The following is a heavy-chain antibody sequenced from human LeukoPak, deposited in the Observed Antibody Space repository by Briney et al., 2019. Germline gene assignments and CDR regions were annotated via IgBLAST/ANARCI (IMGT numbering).Heavy chain of an antibody. Sequence: SETLSLTCAVYGGSFSGYYWSWIRQPPGKGLEWIGEINHSGSTNYNPSLKSRVTISVDTSKNQFSLKLSSVTAADTAVYYCARREWGKYYFDYWGQGTLVTASS. D-gene: IGHD3-3*01. CDR2: INHSGST. CDR1: GGSFSGYY. CDR3: ARREWGKYYFDY. J-gene: IGHJ4*02. V-gene: IGHV4-34*01.